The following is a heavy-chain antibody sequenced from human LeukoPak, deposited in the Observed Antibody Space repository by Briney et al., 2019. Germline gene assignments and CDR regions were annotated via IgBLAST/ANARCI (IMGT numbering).Heavy chain of an antibody. V-gene: IGHV1-2*02. D-gene: IGHD3-22*01. J-gene: IGHJ4*02. CDR1: GYTFTGYY. CDR3: ARAAETYYYDSSGYVDY. CDR2: INPNSGGT. Sequence: GASVRVSCKASGYTFTGYYMHWVRQAPGQGLEWVGWINPNSGGTNYAQKFQGRVTMTRDTSISTAYMELSRLRSDDTAVYYCARAAETYYYDSSGYVDYWGQGTLVTVSS.